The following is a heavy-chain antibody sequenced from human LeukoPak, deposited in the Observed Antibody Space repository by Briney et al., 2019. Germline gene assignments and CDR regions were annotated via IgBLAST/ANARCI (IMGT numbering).Heavy chain of an antibody. J-gene: IGHJ6*03. CDR2: IYHSGNT. Sequence: SEILSLTCTVSGFSISSCGYYWSWLRQPPGKGLEWIGYIYHSGNTYYNPSLKSRVTISVDRSKNQFSLKLSSVTAADTAVYYCAREDGGIVPYYMDVWGKGTTVTVSS. CDR3: AREDGGIVPYYMDV. D-gene: IGHD2/OR15-2a*01. V-gene: IGHV4-30-2*01. CDR1: GFSISSCGYY.